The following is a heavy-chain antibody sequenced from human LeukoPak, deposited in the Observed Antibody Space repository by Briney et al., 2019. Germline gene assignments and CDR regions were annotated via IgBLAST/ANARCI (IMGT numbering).Heavy chain of an antibody. CDR2: ISSNSRTI. J-gene: IGHJ4*02. Sequence: GGSLRLSCAASGFTFSNYAMSWVRQAPGKGLEWVSYISSNSRTIYYADSVKGRFTIFRDNAKNSLYLQMHSLRAEDTAVYYCARETYYYDSSGYFYTDYWGQGTLVTVSS. D-gene: IGHD3-22*01. CDR1: GFTFSNYA. CDR3: ARETYYYDSSGYFYTDY. V-gene: IGHV3-48*01.